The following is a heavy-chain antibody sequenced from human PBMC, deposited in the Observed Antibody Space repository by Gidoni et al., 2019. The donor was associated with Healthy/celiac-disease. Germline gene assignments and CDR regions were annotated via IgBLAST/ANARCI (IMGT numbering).Heavy chain of an antibody. CDR1: GFTFSSYS. Sequence: VQLVESGGGLVQPGGSLILSCAAPGFTFSSYSMDWVRQAPGRGLEWVAYISSSSSTIYYADAVKGRFTISRDNAKNSLYLQMNSLRAEDTAVYYCARDYWDSNYVDYWGQGTLVTVSS. CDR2: ISSSSSTI. CDR3: ARDYWDSNYVDY. D-gene: IGHD2-8*02. V-gene: IGHV3-48*04. J-gene: IGHJ4*02.